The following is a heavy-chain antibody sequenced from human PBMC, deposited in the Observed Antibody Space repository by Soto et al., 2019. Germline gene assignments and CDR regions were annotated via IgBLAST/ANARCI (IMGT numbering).Heavy chain of an antibody. CDR2: INPINGNT. Sequence: ASVKVSCKASGGTFSSYTISWVRQAPGQGLEWMGWINPINGNTRYSQKFQGRVTITRDTSARTAYMELSSLRSEDTAVYYCARGHLAVVPVASWYFYMDVWGKGTTVTVSS. D-gene: IGHD2-2*01. CDR1: GGTFSSYT. CDR3: ARGHLAVVPVASWYFYMDV. V-gene: IGHV1-3*01. J-gene: IGHJ6*03.